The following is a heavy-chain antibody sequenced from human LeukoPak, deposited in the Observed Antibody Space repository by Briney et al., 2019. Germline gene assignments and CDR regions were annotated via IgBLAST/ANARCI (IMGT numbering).Heavy chain of an antibody. Sequence: GSLRLSCAASGFTYNDYAMGWVRQAPGKGLEWVSGISVSGDRTYYADSVEGRFTISRDNSQNTLYLQMNSLRADDTAVYYCAKDLRYSSSWYSAFDYWGQGTLVTVSS. V-gene: IGHV3-23*01. J-gene: IGHJ4*02. D-gene: IGHD6-13*01. CDR2: ISVSGDRT. CDR1: GFTYNDYA. CDR3: AKDLRYSSSWYSAFDY.